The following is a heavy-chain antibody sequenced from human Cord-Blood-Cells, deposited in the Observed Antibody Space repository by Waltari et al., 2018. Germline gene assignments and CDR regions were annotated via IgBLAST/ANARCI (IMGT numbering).Heavy chain of an antibody. Sequence: QVQLVQSGAEVTKPGASVTVSCKAAGSPFTSYDINCVRQATGQGLEWMGWMNPNSGNTGYAQKFQGRVTITRNTSISTAYMELSSLRSEDTAVYYCARGGYCSGGSCYWFDPWGQGTLVTVSS. CDR2: MNPNSGNT. D-gene: IGHD2-15*01. J-gene: IGHJ5*02. CDR1: GSPFTSYD. CDR3: ARGGYCSGGSCYWFDP. V-gene: IGHV1-8*03.